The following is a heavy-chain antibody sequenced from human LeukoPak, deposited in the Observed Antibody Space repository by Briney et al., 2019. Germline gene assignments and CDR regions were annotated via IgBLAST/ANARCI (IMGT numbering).Heavy chain of an antibody. CDR1: TYSISSGYY. V-gene: IGHV4-38-2*01. D-gene: IGHD6-19*01. CDR3: ARTRQWLEYYFDY. CDR2: IYHSGST. J-gene: IGHJ4*02. Sequence: PSETLSLTCAASTYSISSGYYWGWIRQPPGQGLEWIGSIYHSGSTYYNPSLKSRVTISVDTSKNQFSLKLSSVTAADTAVYYCARTRQWLEYYFDYWGQGTLVTVSS.